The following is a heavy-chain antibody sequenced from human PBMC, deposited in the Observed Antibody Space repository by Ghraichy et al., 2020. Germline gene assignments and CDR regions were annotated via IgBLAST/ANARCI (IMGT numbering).Heavy chain of an antibody. Sequence: GGSLNISCAASGFTFSSYSMNWVRQAPGKGLEWVSSISSSSSYIYYADSVKGRFTISRDNAKNSLYLQMNSLRAEDTAVYYCARDLYSSGYNAFDIWGQGTMVTVSS. V-gene: IGHV3-21*01. D-gene: IGHD6-19*01. CDR2: ISSSSSYI. CDR3: ARDLYSSGYNAFDI. J-gene: IGHJ3*02. CDR1: GFTFSSYS.